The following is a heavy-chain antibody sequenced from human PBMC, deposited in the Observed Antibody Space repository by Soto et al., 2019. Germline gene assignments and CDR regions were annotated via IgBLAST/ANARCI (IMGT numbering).Heavy chain of an antibody. Sequence: ASVKVFCKASGYTFTGYYMHWVRQAPGQGLEWMGWINPNSGGTNYAQKFQGRVTMTRDTSISTAYMELSRLRSDDTAVYYCARVRSPYYYDSSGYLDAFDIWGQGTMVTVSS. V-gene: IGHV1-2*02. CDR3: ARVRSPYYYDSSGYLDAFDI. CDR2: INPNSGGT. D-gene: IGHD3-22*01. J-gene: IGHJ3*02. CDR1: GYTFTGYY.